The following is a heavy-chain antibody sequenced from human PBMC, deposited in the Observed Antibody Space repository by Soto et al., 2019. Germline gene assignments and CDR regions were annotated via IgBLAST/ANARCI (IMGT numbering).Heavy chain of an antibody. D-gene: IGHD6-25*01. CDR3: ARGLAADGA. J-gene: IGHJ5*02. CDR1: GYTFTHYA. Sequence: QVQLVQSGAEVKKPGASVKVSCTASGYTFTHYAIHWVRHAPGQRLEWMGFINAGSGNTKYSQTFQGRLTFTKDTTASSAYMALSSLRAEAAAIYYCARGLAADGAWGQGTLVTVSS. V-gene: IGHV1-3*01. CDR2: INAGSGNT.